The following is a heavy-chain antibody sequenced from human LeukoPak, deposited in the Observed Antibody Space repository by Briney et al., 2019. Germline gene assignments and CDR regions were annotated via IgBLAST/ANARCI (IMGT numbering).Heavy chain of an antibody. Sequence: SETLSLTCTVSGGSISSGSFSWGWIRQPPGKGLEGIANIYYSGSTYYNPSLKSRVTISVDTSKNQFSLKLTSVTAADTAVYYCARIRWLQLGYFDSWGQGTLVTVSS. CDR1: GGSISSGSFS. CDR2: IYYSGST. CDR3: ARIRWLQLGYFDS. D-gene: IGHD5-24*01. J-gene: IGHJ4*02. V-gene: IGHV4-39*07.